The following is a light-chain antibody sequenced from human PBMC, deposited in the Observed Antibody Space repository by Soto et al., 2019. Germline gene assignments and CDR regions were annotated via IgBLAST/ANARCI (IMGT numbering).Light chain of an antibody. CDR2: KAS. V-gene: IGKV1-5*03. Sequence: DIQRTQSPSTLSASVGDRVTITCRASQSISSWLAWYQQKPGKAPKLLIYKASSLESGVPSRFSGSGSGTEFTLSISSLQPDDFGTYYCQQYNNYLWTFGQGTKVDI. J-gene: IGKJ1*01. CDR1: QSISSW. CDR3: QQYNNYLWT.